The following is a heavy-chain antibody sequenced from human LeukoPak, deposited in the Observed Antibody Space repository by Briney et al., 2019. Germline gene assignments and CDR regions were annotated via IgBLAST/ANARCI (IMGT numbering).Heavy chain of an antibody. D-gene: IGHD3-3*01. CDR3: ARDRVNYDFWSGYYTGDY. V-gene: IGHV1-18*01. J-gene: IGHJ4*02. CDR1: GYTFTSYG. Sequence: GASVKVSCKASGYTFTSYGISWVRQAPGQGLEWMGWISAYNGNTNYAQKLQGRVTMTTDTSTSTAYMELRSLRSDDTAVYYCARDRVNYDFWSGYYTGDYWGQGTLVTVSS. CDR2: ISAYNGNT.